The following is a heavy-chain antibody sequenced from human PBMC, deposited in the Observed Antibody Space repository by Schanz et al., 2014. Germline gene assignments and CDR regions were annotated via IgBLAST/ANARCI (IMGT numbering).Heavy chain of an antibody. CDR2: ISDSGDTA. V-gene: IGHV3-23*04. CDR1: GFGFSSYS. Sequence: EVQLVESGGGLIQPGGSLRLSCAASGFGFSSYSMNWVRQAPGKGLEWVSLISDSGDTAYYADSVKGRFTISRDNFKGALYLQMSSLRAEDTAVYYCAKYLESCPGGRCSRGYFDNWGQGTLVTVSS. J-gene: IGHJ4*02. CDR3: AKYLESCPGGRCSRGYFDN. D-gene: IGHD2-8*02.